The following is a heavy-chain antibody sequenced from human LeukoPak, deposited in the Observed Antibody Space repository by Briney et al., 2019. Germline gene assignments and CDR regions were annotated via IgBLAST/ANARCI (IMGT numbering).Heavy chain of an antibody. V-gene: IGHV3-23*01. CDR3: AKVIYSSGWFKY. CDR1: GFTFSSYA. Sequence: GGSLRLSCAASGFTFSSYAMSWVRQAPGKGLEWVSAISGSGGSTYYADSVKGRFTISRDNSKNTLYLQMNSLGAEDTAVYYCAKVIYSSGWFKYWGQGTLVTVSS. CDR2: ISGSGGST. D-gene: IGHD6-19*01. J-gene: IGHJ4*02.